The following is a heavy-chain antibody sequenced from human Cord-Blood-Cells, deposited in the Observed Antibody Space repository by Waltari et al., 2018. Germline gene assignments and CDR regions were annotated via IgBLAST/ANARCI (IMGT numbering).Heavy chain of an antibody. CDR3: ARVYSSSWYFDY. V-gene: IGHV4-34*01. CDR2: INHSGST. D-gene: IGHD6-13*01. Sequence: QVQLQQWGAGLLKPSETLSLTCAAYGGSFSGYYWSWIRQPPGKGLEWIGEINHSGSTNYNPSLKSRVTISVDTSKNQFSLKLSSVTAADTAVYYCARVYSSSWYFDYWGQGTLVTVSS. CDR1: GGSFSGYY. J-gene: IGHJ4*02.